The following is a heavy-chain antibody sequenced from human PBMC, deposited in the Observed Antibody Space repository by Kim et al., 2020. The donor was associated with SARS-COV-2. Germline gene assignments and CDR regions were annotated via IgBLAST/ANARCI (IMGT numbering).Heavy chain of an antibody. CDR1: GYTFTSYD. Sequence: ASVKVSCKASGYTFTSYDINWVRQATGQGLEWMGWMNPNSGNTGYAQKFQGRVTMTRNTSISTAYMELSSLRSEDTAVYYCARVSGVEMATIQYYYYYGMDVWGQGTTVTVSS. CDR2: MNPNSGNT. CDR3: ARVSGVEMATIQYYYYYGMDV. V-gene: IGHV1-8*01. J-gene: IGHJ6*02. D-gene: IGHD5-12*01.